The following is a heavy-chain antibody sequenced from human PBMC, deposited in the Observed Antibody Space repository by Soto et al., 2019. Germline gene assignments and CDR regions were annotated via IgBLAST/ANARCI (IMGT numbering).Heavy chain of an antibody. D-gene: IGHD5-12*01. J-gene: IGHJ4*02. V-gene: IGHV1-46*01. CDR3: AMDTVATIRFDY. CDR2: INPSGGST. CDR1: GYTFPSYY. Sequence: ASVNVSCKSSGYTFPSYYIHWGRQAPGQGLEWMGIINPSGGSTSYAQKFQGRVTMTRDTSTSTVYMELSSLRSEDTAVYYCAMDTVATIRFDYWGQGTLVTVSS.